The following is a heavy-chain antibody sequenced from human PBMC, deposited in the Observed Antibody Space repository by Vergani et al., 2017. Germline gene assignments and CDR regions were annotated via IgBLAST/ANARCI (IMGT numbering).Heavy chain of an antibody. Sequence: QVQLQESGPGLVKPSETLSLTCTVSGYSISSGYYWGWIRQPPGKGLEWIGYIYYSGSTNYNPSLKSRVTISVDTSKNQFSLKLSSVTAADTAVYYCARSYGSGSYRFYYGMDVWGQGTTVTVSS. D-gene: IGHD3-10*01. CDR3: ARSYGSGSYRFYYGMDV. J-gene: IGHJ6*02. CDR2: IYYSGST. CDR1: GYSISSGYY. V-gene: IGHV4-38-2*02.